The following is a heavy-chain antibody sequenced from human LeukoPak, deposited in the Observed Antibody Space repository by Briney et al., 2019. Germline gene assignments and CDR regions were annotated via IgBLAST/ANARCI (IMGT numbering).Heavy chain of an antibody. CDR2: INHSGST. CDR3: ARGWEKLYYGSGRPQGQYFDY. J-gene: IGHJ4*02. V-gene: IGHV4-34*01. CDR1: GGSFSGYY. D-gene: IGHD3-10*01. Sequence: SETLSLTCAVYGGSFSGYYWSWIRQPPGKGLEWIGEINHSGSTNYNPSLKSRVTISVDTSKNQFSLKLSSVTAADTAVYYCARGWEKLYYGSGRPQGQYFDYWGQGTLVTVSS.